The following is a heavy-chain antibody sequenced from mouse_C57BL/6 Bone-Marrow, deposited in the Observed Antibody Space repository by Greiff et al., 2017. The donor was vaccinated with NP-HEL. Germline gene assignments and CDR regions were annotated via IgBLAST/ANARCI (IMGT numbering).Heavy chain of an antibody. D-gene: IGHD1-1*01. CDR3: ARGDYGSSWGFAY. J-gene: IGHJ3*01. V-gene: IGHV1-55*01. CDR1: GYTFTSYW. Sequence: QVQLQQPGAELVKPGASVKMSCKASGYTFTSYWITWVKQRPGQGLEWIGDIYPGSGSTNYNEKFKSKATLTVDTSSSTAYMQLSSLTSEDSAVYDCARGDYGSSWGFAYWGQGTLVTVSA. CDR2: IYPGSGST.